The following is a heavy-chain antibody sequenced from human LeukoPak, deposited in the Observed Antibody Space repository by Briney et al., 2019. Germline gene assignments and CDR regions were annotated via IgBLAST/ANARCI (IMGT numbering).Heavy chain of an antibody. CDR3: VRHTGIVGAPLDY. J-gene: IGHJ4*02. V-gene: IGHV1-46*01. CDR2: INPSGGST. Sequence: GASVKVSCKASGYTFTSYYMHWVRQAPGQGLEWMGLINPSGGSTSYAQKFQGRVTMTRDMSTSTVYMELSSLRSEDTAVYYCVRHTGIVGAPLDYWGQGTLVTVSS. CDR1: GYTFTSYY. D-gene: IGHD1-26*01.